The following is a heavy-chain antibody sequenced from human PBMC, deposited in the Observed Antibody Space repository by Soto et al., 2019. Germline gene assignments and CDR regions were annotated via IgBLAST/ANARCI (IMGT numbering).Heavy chain of an antibody. J-gene: IGHJ4*02. Sequence: EVHLVESGGGLVQTGGSLRLSCAIFEGTVIRDWMNWVRQAPGKGLEWVAHTNQDGSEKYYVDSVKGRFTHSRDNDKNSLYLQMNSLRAEDTAMYYCSGGVGDAFWGQGTLVTVSS. CDR2: TNQDGSEK. V-gene: IGHV3-7*04. D-gene: IGHD1-26*01. CDR1: EGTVIRDW. CDR3: SGGVGDAF.